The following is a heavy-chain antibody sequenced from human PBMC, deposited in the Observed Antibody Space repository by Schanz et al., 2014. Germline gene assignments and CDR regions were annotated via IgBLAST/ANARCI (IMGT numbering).Heavy chain of an antibody. D-gene: IGHD1-1*01. CDR2: ISYHGSER. Sequence: VQLVESGGGLIQPGGSLRLSCAASGFTFSAFGMHWVRQAPGRGLEWVAVISYHGSERYYADSVKGRFTISRDNSKNTLYLQMNSLRAEDTAVYYCARDRWDWNNAFDIWGQGTMVTVSS. V-gene: IGHV3-33*05. J-gene: IGHJ3*02. CDR3: ARDRWDWNNAFDI. CDR1: GFTFSAFG.